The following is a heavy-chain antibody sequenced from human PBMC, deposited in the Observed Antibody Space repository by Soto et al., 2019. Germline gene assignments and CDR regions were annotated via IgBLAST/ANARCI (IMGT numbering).Heavy chain of an antibody. CDR3: ARGRPAAVSTLPFLDS. Sequence: QVQLVESGGGVVQPGRSLRLSCAASGFSFSTYGMHWVRQAPGKGLEWVTVLWYDGSRTYYADSVKGRFTISRDTSQNMLYLQMNSLRDEDTAVYSCARGRPAAVSTLPFLDSWGQGTLVTVSS. D-gene: IGHD3-16*01. J-gene: IGHJ4*02. CDR2: LWYDGSRT. V-gene: IGHV3-33*01. CDR1: GFSFSTYG.